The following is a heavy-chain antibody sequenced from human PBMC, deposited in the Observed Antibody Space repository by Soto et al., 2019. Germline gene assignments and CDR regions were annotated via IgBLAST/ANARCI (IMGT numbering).Heavy chain of an antibody. J-gene: IGHJ6*02. CDR3: AVGTMVRGVIGGMDV. Sequence: SETLSLTCTVSGGSISSSSYYWGWIRQPPGKGLEWIGSIYYSGSTYYNPSLKSRVTISVDTSKNQFSLKLSSVTAADTAVYYCAVGTMVRGVIGGMDVWGQGTTVTVSS. CDR2: IYYSGST. D-gene: IGHD3-10*01. CDR1: GGSISSSSYY. V-gene: IGHV4-39*01.